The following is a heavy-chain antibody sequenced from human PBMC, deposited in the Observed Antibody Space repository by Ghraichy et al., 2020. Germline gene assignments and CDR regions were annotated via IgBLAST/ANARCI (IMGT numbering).Heavy chain of an antibody. CDR2: FDPEDGET. Sequence: ASVKVSCKVSGYTLTELSMHWVRQAPGKGLEWMGGFDPEDGETIYAQKFQGRVTMTEDTSTDTAYMELSSLRSEDTAVYYCATDKVLLGMWGFDYWGQGTLVTVSS. CDR3: ATDKVLLGMWGFDY. V-gene: IGHV1-24*01. D-gene: IGHD7-27*01. J-gene: IGHJ4*02. CDR1: GYTLTELS.